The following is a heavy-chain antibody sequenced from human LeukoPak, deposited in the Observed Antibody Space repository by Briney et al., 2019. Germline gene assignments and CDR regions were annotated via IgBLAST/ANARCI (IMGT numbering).Heavy chain of an antibody. J-gene: IGHJ4*02. CDR2: INHSGST. Sequence: SETLSLTCAVYGGXFSGYYCSWIRQPPGKGLEWIGEINHSGSTNYNPSLKSRVTISVDTSKNQFSLKLSSVTAADTAVYYCASFSRGHYDSSGYYYEDYWGQGTLVTVSS. CDR1: GGXFSGYY. D-gene: IGHD3-22*01. CDR3: ASFSRGHYDSSGYYYEDY. V-gene: IGHV4-34*01.